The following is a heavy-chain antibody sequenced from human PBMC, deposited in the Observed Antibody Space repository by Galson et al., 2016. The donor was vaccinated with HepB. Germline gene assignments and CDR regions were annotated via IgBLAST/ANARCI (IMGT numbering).Heavy chain of an antibody. J-gene: IGHJ4*02. Sequence: SLRLSCAASGFTFSSYNLNWVRQAPGKGLEWVSSISRGSAYIYYADSVKGRFTISRDNAKNSLYLQMHSLRAEDTAVYYCARAHTIMLNYFDYWGQGTLVTVSS. CDR3: ARAHTIMLNYFDY. V-gene: IGHV3-21*01. CDR1: GFTFSSYN. D-gene: IGHD3-16*01. CDR2: ISRGSAYI.